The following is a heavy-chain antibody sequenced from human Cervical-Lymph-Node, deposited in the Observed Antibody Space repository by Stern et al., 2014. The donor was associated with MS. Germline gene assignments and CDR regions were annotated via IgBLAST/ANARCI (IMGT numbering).Heavy chain of an antibody. CDR1: GYTFTNYY. CDR3: VRGDKWTYFFDY. CDR2: VNPSGGST. Sequence: QVQLVESGAEVKQPGASVRVTCKASGYTFTNYYMHWVRQAPGQGLEWMGMVNPSGGSTTYAQKSQGRVSMTRDTSATSVYMELNSLRPEDTAVYYCVRGDKWTYFFDYWGQGTLVTVSS. V-gene: IGHV1-46*01. D-gene: IGHD1-26*01. J-gene: IGHJ4*02.